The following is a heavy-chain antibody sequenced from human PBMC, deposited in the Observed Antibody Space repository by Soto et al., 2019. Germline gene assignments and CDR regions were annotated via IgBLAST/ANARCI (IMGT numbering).Heavy chain of an antibody. CDR3: SASPLSLSGQIFGS. CDR2: INYRGSS. Sequence: PSETLSLTCAVYGGSFSGYYWSWILQPPGKGLEWIGEINYRGSSSYNPSLKNRVTISVDTSKNQFSLKLKSATAADTAVYYCSASPLSLSGQIFGSWGQGNQVTVSS. CDR1: GGSFSGYY. V-gene: IGHV4-34*01. D-gene: IGHD2-2*01. J-gene: IGHJ4*02.